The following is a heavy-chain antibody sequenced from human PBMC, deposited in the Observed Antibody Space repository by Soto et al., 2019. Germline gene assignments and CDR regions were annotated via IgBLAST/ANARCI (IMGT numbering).Heavy chain of an antibody. D-gene: IGHD2-15*01. CDR3: ASPRYCSGGSCYPDAFDI. Sequence: ASVKVSCKASGGTFSSYIISWVRQAPGQGLEWMGRIIPILGIANYAQKFQGRVTITADKSTSTAYMELSSLRSEDTAVYYCASPRYCSGGSCYPDAFDIWGQGTMVTVSS. CDR1: GGTFSSYI. J-gene: IGHJ3*02. V-gene: IGHV1-69*02. CDR2: IIPILGIA.